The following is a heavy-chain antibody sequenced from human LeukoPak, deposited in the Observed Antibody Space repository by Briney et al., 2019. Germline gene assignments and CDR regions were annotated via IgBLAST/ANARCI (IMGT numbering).Heavy chain of an antibody. CDR1: GGSISSSSYY. J-gene: IGHJ4*02. D-gene: IGHD5-18*01. CDR3: ARPGGRRIQLWLGGYYFDY. Sequence: SETLSLTCTVSGGSISSSSYYWGWIRQPPGKGLEWIGSIYYSGSTYYNPSLKSRVTISVDTSKNQFSLKLSSVTAADTAVYYCARPGGRRIQLWLGGYYFDYWGQGTLVTVSS. CDR2: IYYSGST. V-gene: IGHV4-39*01.